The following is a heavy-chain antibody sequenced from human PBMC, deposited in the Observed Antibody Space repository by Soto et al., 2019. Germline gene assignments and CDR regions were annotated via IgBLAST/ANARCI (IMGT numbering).Heavy chain of an antibody. CDR1: GYSFTSYD. J-gene: IGHJ5*02. V-gene: IGHV1-8*01. Sequence: ASVTVSCKASGYSFTSYDINWVRQATGQGLEWMGWMNPNSGNTGYAQKFQGRVTMTRNTSISTAYMELSSLRSEDTAVYYCARLSYDFWSGYYPTNWFDPWGQGTLVTVS. D-gene: IGHD3-3*01. CDR3: ARLSYDFWSGYYPTNWFDP. CDR2: MNPNSGNT.